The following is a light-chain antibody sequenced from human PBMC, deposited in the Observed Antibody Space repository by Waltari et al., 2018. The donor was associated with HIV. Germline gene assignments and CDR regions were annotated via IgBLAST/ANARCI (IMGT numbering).Light chain of an antibody. J-gene: IGKJ2*01. V-gene: IGKV1D-12*01. CDR3: QQSYSTPYT. CDR1: QGIASW. Sequence: DIQMTQSPSSVSASVGDRVTIPCRASQGIASWLAWYQQKPGEAPKLLIHAASNLQSGVPSRFSGSGSGTDFTLTINSLQPEDFATYYCQQSYSTPYTFGQGTKLEIK. CDR2: AAS.